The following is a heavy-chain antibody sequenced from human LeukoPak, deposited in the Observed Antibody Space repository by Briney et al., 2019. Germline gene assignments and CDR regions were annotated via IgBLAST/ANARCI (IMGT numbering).Heavy chain of an antibody. J-gene: IGHJ4*02. Sequence: GGSLRLSCAASGFTFSSYEMNWVRQAPGKGLEWVSYISSSGSTRYYPDSVKGRFTISRDNAKNSLYLQMSSLRAEDTAVYYCAKEGGIVVVTAHDYWGQGTLVTVSS. V-gene: IGHV3-48*03. CDR1: GFTFSSYE. D-gene: IGHD2-21*02. CDR3: AKEGGIVVVTAHDY. CDR2: ISSSGSTR.